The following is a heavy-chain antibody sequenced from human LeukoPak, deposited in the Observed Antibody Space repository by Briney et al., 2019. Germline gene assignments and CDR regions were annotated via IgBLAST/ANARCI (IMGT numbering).Heavy chain of an antibody. V-gene: IGHV3-66*01. CDR2: IYSGGST. CDR3: AKVIENYDSSGYYDAFDI. CDR1: GFTVSSNY. Sequence: GGSLRLSCAASGFTVSSNYMSWVRQAPGKGLEWVSVIYSGGSTYYADSVKGRFTISRDNSKNTLYLQMNSLRAEDTAVYYCAKVIENYDSSGYYDAFDIWGQGTMVTVSS. D-gene: IGHD3-22*01. J-gene: IGHJ3*02.